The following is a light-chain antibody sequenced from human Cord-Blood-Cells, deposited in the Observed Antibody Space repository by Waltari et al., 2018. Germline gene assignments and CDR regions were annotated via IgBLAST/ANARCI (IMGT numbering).Light chain of an antibody. CDR2: EVS. CDR3: MQSIQLPLT. J-gene: IGKJ4*01. V-gene: IGKV2D-29*02. CDR1: QSLLHSDGKTY. Sequence: DIVMTQTPLSLSVTPGQPASLSCTSSQSLLHSDGKTYLYWYLQKPGQSPQLLTYEVSNRFSGVPDRFSGSGSGTDFTLKISRVEAEDVGVYYCMQSIQLPLTFGGGTKVEIK.